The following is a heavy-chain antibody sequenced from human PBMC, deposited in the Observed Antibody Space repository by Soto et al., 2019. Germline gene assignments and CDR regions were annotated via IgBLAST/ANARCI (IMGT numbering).Heavy chain of an antibody. Sequence: ETLSLTCTVSGGSISTYHWNWIRQPPGRGLEWIGYIYYSGSTNYNPSLKSRVAISVDASRHQFSLNLSSVTAADTAAYYCARSWSGYSEFDYWGQGTLVTVSS. CDR1: GGSISTYH. CDR2: IYYSGST. CDR3: ARSWSGYSEFDY. V-gene: IGHV4-59*01. J-gene: IGHJ4*02. D-gene: IGHD3-3*01.